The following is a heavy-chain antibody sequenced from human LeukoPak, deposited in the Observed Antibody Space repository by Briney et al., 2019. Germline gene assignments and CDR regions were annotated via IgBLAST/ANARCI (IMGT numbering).Heavy chain of an antibody. CDR2: FDPEDGET. D-gene: IGHD2-15*01. J-gene: IGHJ5*02. V-gene: IGHV1-24*01. CDR3: ATMGYLNWFDP. Sequence: TSVKVSCKVSGYTLTELSMHWVRQAPGRGLEWMGGFDPEDGETIYAQKFQGRVTMTEDTSTDTAYMELSSLRSEDTAVYYCATMGYLNWFDPWGQGTLVTVSS. CDR1: GYTLTELS.